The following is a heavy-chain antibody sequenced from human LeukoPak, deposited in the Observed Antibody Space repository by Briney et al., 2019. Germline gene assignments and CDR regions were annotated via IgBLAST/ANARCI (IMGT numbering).Heavy chain of an antibody. J-gene: IGHJ5*02. CDR3: VRDRPHNWFDP. CDR1: GYTYTSYG. CDR2: IKPNSGDT. V-gene: IGHV1-2*02. Sequence: ASVKVSRKASGYTYTSYGISWVRQAPGQGLEWMGLIKPNSGDTKYAQKFQGRVTMTRDTSITTAYMELSSLRSDDTALYYCVRDRPHNWFDPWGQGTLVTVCS.